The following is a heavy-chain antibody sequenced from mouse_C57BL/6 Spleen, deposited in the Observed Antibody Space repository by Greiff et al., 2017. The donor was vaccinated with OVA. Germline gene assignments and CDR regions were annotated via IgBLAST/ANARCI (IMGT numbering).Heavy chain of an antibody. CDR3: TRGYWDWYFDV. V-gene: IGHV5-9-1*02. J-gene: IGHJ1*03. CDR2: ISSGGDNT. CDR1: GFTFSSYA. Sequence: EVMLVESGAGLVKPGGSLKFSCEASGFTFSSYAMYWVRQTPEKRLEWVAYISSGGDNTYYAVTVKGRFTITRDNARYTLYLQMSSLKSEDTAMYYCTRGYWDWYFDVWGTGTTVTVSS. D-gene: IGHD2-3*01.